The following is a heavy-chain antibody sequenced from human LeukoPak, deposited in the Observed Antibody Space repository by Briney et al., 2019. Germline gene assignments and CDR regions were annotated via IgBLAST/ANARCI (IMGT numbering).Heavy chain of an antibody. CDR1: GGSISSGGYS. CDR3: ARARDSGSYYGYDD. Sequence: SETLSLTCAVSGGSISSGGYSWSWIRQPPGKGLEWFVYIYYSGSYYYNPSLKSRVTITVDTSKNQFSLKLSSVTAADTAVYYCARARDSGSYYGYDDWGQGTLVTVSS. J-gene: IGHJ4*02. V-gene: IGHV4-30-4*07. CDR2: IYYSGSY. D-gene: IGHD1-26*01.